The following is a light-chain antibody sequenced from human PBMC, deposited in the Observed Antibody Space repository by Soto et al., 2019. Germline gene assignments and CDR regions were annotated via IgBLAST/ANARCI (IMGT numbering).Light chain of an antibody. CDR2: EVS. J-gene: IGLJ3*02. V-gene: IGLV2-8*01. Sequence: QSVPTQPPSASGSPGQSVTISCTGTSSDVGGYNYVSWYQQHPGKAPKLLIYEVSKRPSGVPDRFSGSKSGNTASLTVSGLQAEDEADYYCSSYADTNNWVFGGGTKLTVL. CDR1: SSDVGGYNY. CDR3: SSYADTNNWV.